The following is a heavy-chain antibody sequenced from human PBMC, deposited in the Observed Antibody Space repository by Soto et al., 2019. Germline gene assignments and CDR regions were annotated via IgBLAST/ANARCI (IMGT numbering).Heavy chain of an antibody. J-gene: IGHJ4*02. V-gene: IGHV1-69*01. CDR3: XXXRYCSGGSCSDYFDY. D-gene: IGHD2-15*01. CDR2: IIPIFGTA. CDR1: GGTFSSYA. Sequence: QVQLVQSGAEVKKPGSSVKVSCKASGGTFSSYAISWVRQAPGQGLEWMGGIIPIFGTANYAQKFQGRVTITADESTSTAXXXLSXXXXXXXXXXXXXXXRYCSGGSCSDYFDYWGQGTLVTVSS.